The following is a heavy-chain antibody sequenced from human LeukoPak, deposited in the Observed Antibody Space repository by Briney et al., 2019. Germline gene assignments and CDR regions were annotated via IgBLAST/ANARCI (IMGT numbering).Heavy chain of an antibody. CDR3: ASARYCSGGSCYEFTFEY. J-gene: IGHJ4*02. CDR2: ISSSGSTI. V-gene: IGHV3-48*03. Sequence: GGSLRLSCAASGFTFSSYEMNWVRQAPGKGLEWVSYISSSGSTIYYADSVKGRFTISRDNAKNSLYLQMNSLRAEDTAVYYCASARYCSGGSCYEFTFEYWGQGALVTVSS. D-gene: IGHD2-15*01. CDR1: GFTFSSYE.